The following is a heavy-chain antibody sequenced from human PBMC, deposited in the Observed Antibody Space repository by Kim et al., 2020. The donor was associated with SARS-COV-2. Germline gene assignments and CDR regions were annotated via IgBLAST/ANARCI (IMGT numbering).Heavy chain of an antibody. CDR2: INHSGST. CDR1: GGSFSGYY. J-gene: IGHJ4*02. D-gene: IGHD3-3*01. Sequence: SETLSLTCAVYGGSFSGYYWSWIRQPPGKGLEWIGEINHSGSTNYNPSLKSRVTISVDTSKNQFSLKLSSVTAADTAVYYCARAHAFGVVIHLDYWGQGTLVTVSS. CDR3: ARAHAFGVVIHLDY. V-gene: IGHV4-34*01.